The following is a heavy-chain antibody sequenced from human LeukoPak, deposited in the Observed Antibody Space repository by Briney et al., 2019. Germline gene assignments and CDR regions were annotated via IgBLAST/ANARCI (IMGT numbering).Heavy chain of an antibody. CDR3: ARDSSFGVDY. D-gene: IGHD3-3*01. CDR1: GASISSYS. J-gene: IGHJ4*02. CDR2: IYYSGST. Sequence: SETLSLTCTVPGASISSYSWSWIRQPPGKRLEWIGYIYYSGSTNYNPSLKSRVTISVDTSKNQFSLKLSSVTAADTAVYYCARDSSFGVDYWGQGTLVTVSS. V-gene: IGHV4-59*01.